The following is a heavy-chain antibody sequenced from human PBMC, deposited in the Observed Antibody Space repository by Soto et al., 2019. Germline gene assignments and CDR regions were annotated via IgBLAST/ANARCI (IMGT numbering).Heavy chain of an antibody. V-gene: IGHV1-8*01. CDR2: MNPNSGNT. D-gene: IGHD3-16*02. J-gene: IGHJ6*03. CDR3: ARLRASFRSPSMDV. Sequence: ASVKVSCKASGYTFTSYDINWVRQATGQGLEWMGWMNPNSGNTGYAQKFQGRVTMTRNTSISTAYMELSSLRSEDTAVYYCARLRASFRSPSMDVWGKGTTVTVSS. CDR1: GYTFTSYD.